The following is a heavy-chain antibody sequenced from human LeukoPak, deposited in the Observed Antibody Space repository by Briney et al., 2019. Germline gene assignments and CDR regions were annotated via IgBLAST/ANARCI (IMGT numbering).Heavy chain of an antibody. CDR2: IMPLFGTA. D-gene: IGHD4-17*01. J-gene: IGHJ5*02. CDR1: GGTFNNSA. Sequence: SVKVSCKTSGGTFNNSAISWVQQAPGQGLEWLGGIMPLFGTAGYAQKFQGRVTITKDESTRTVYLELTSLTSVDTAVYYCARDVHGDYGSGWFDPWGQGTLVSVSS. CDR3: ARDVHGDYGSGWFDP. V-gene: IGHV1-69*05.